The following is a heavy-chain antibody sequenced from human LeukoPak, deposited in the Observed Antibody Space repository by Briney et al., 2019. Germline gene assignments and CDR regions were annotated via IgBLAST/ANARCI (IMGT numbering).Heavy chain of an antibody. CDR1: GYTFTGYY. D-gene: IGHD1-7*01. J-gene: IGHJ3*02. Sequence: ASVKVSCKASGYTFTGYYMHWVRQAPGQGLKWMGWINPNSGGTNYAQKFQGRVTMTRDTSISTAYMELSRLRSDDTAVYYCARDWNSRDAFDIWGQGTMVTVSS. CDR2: INPNSGGT. V-gene: IGHV1-2*02. CDR3: ARDWNSRDAFDI.